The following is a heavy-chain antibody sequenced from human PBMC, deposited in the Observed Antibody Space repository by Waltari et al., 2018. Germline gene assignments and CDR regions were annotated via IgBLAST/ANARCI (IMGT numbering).Heavy chain of an antibody. D-gene: IGHD3-3*01. Sequence: QVQLHESGPGLVRPSETLSLTCTVSGDSISGYYWTWIRHSAGKGLEWIGRIHSGGNTNYNPSLKSRVTMSVDRSKNQFSLNLSFVTAADTAVYYCARDSSPKKRTSVVGVLYFMDVWGKGTTVTVSS. J-gene: IGHJ6*03. CDR1: GDSISGYY. V-gene: IGHV4-4*07. CDR3: ARDSSPKKRTSVVGVLYFMDV. CDR2: IHSGGNT.